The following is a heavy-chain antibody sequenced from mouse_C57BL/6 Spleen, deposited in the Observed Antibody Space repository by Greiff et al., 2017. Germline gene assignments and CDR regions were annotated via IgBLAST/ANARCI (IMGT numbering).Heavy chain of an antibody. Sequence: QVQLQESGPGLVAPSQSLSITCTVSGFSLTSYAISWVRQPPGKGLEWLGVIWTGGGTNYNSALKSRLSISQDNSKSQVFLKMNSLQTDDTARYYCARPDYYGSSYAMDYWGQGTSVTVSS. CDR1: GFSLTSYA. CDR3: ARPDYYGSSYAMDY. CDR2: IWTGGGT. D-gene: IGHD1-1*01. J-gene: IGHJ4*01. V-gene: IGHV2-9-1*01.